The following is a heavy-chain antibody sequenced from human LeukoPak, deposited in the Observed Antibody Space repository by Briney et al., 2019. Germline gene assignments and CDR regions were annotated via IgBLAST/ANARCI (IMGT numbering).Heavy chain of an antibody. Sequence: GGSLTLSCAPSIFTFSLYNKNWARHSPGKGLEWVSSISSSSSYIYYADSVKGRFTISRDNAKNSLYLQMNSLRADDTAVYYCTRGGAAGTFDCWGQGTLVTVSS. V-gene: IGHV3-21*01. D-gene: IGHD6-13*01. CDR1: IFTFSLYN. CDR3: TRGGAAGTFDC. J-gene: IGHJ4*02. CDR2: ISSSSSYI.